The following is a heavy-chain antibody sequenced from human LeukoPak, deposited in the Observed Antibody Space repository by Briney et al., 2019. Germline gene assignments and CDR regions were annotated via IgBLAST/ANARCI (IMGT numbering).Heavy chain of an antibody. CDR1: GFTFSSYG. Sequence: PGRTLRLSCAASGFTFSSYGMHWVRQAPATGLEWVAVISYDGSNKYYADSVKDRFTISRDNSKNTLYLQMNSLRAEDTAVYYCAKDATDYFDYWGQGTLVTVSS. CDR3: AKDATDYFDY. CDR2: ISYDGSNK. J-gene: IGHJ4*02. V-gene: IGHV3-30*18. D-gene: IGHD2-15*01.